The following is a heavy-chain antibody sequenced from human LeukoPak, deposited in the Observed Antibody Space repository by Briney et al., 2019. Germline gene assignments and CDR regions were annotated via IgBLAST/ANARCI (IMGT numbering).Heavy chain of an antibody. V-gene: IGHV3-21*01. J-gene: IGHJ4*02. CDR1: GFTFSSYS. CDR2: ISSSSSYI. D-gene: IGHD6-19*01. Sequence: SGGSLRLSCAASGFTFSSYSMNWVRQAPGKGLEWVSSISSSSSYIYYADSVKGRFTISRDNAKNSLYLQMNSLRDEDTDVYYSAKSIPTIAVAVSTRQWGQGTLVTVSS. CDR3: AKSIPTIAVAVSTRQ.